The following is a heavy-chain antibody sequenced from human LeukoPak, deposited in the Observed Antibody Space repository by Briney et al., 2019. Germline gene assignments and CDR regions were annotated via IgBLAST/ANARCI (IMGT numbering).Heavy chain of an antibody. D-gene: IGHD3-16*02. CDR1: GYTFTSYG. Sequence: ASVKVSFKASGYTFTSYGISWVRQAPGQGLEWMGWISAYNGNTNYAQKLQGRVTMTTDTSTSTAYMELRSLRSDDTAVYYCARDTPHFHYDYVWGSYRYTLDYWGQGTLVTVSS. J-gene: IGHJ4*02. CDR3: ARDTPHFHYDYVWGSYRYTLDY. V-gene: IGHV1-18*01. CDR2: ISAYNGNT.